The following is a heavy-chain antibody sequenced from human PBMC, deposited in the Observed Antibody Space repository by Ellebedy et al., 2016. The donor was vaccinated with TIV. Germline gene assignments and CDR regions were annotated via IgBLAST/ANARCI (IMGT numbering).Heavy chain of an antibody. D-gene: IGHD3-10*01. Sequence: AVSVKVSCKASGHSFTSYGISWVRQAPGEGLEWMGWISAYNGNTLYIEKFQGRVNMTTDTSTNTAYMELRSLRSEDTAVYFCARSLYFGDFPFDSWGQGTPVTVSS. CDR3: ARSLYFGDFPFDS. J-gene: IGHJ4*02. CDR1: GHSFTSYG. V-gene: IGHV1-18*04. CDR2: ISAYNGNT.